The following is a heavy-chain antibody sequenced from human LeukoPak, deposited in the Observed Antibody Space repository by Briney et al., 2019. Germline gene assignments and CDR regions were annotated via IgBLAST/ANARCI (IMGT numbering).Heavy chain of an antibody. V-gene: IGHV3-48*02. Sequence: GGSLRLSCAASGFTLSSYSMNWVRQAPGKGLEWVSYISSSSSTIYYADSVKGRFTISRDNAKNSLYLQMNSLRDEDTAVYYCARDIAPPGVYYYYGMDVWGQGATVTVSS. D-gene: IGHD6-13*01. CDR1: GFTLSSYS. J-gene: IGHJ6*02. CDR2: ISSSSSTI. CDR3: ARDIAPPGVYYYYGMDV.